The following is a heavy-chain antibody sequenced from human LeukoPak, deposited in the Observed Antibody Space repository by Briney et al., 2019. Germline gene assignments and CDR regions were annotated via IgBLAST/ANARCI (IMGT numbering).Heavy chain of an antibody. D-gene: IGHD5-24*01. Sequence: PGGSLRLSCAASGFTFSSFWMHWVRQAPGKGPVWVSRINSDGSSTSYADSVKGRFTISRDNAESTLYLQMNSLGAEDTAVYYCARRRDGYKSPFDYWGQGTLVTVSS. V-gene: IGHV3-74*01. J-gene: IGHJ4*02. CDR1: GFTFSSFW. CDR2: INSDGSST. CDR3: ARRRDGYKSPFDY.